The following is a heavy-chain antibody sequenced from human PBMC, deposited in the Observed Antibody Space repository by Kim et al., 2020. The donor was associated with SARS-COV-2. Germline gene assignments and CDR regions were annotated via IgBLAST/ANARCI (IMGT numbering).Heavy chain of an antibody. V-gene: IGHV3-9*01. D-gene: IGHD1-26*01. CDR3: AKDGVGESGY. Sequence: GNADSGKGRLPISRDNAKNSLYLQMNRLRAEDTALYYCAKDGVGESGYWGQGTLVTVSS. J-gene: IGHJ4*02.